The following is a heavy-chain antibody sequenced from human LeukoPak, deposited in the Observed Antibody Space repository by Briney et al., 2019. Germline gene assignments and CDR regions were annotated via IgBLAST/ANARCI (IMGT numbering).Heavy chain of an antibody. D-gene: IGHD3-10*01. CDR1: GFTFSSYA. CDR3: AKDSYGSGSNYFDY. CDR2: ISGSGGST. V-gene: IGHV3-23*01. J-gene: IGHJ4*02. Sequence: PGGSLRLSCAASGFTFSSYAMSWVRQAPGKGLEWVSGISGSGGSTDHADSVKGRFTISRDNSKNTLYLQVNSLRAEDTAVYYCAKDSYGSGSNYFDYWGQGTLVTVSS.